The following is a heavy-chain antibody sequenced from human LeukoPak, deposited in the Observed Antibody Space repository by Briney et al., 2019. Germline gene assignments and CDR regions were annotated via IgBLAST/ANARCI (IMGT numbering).Heavy chain of an antibody. V-gene: IGHV1-2*06. D-gene: IGHD5-18*01. CDR3: ARGGDVDTANDY. Sequence: ASVTVSCTASGYTFTGYYIQWVRQAPGQGLEWMGRISPNGGGTNYAQKLQGRVTMTTDTSTSTAYMELRSLRSDDTAVYYCARGGDVDTANDYWGQGTLVTVSS. CDR2: ISPNGGGT. CDR1: GYTFTGYY. J-gene: IGHJ4*02.